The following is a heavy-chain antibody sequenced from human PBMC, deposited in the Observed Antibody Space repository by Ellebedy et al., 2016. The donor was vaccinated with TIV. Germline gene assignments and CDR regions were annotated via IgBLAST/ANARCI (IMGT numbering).Heavy chain of an antibody. D-gene: IGHD3-9*01. V-gene: IGHV3-74*01. Sequence: GGSLRLSCVASGFTFRSNWMHWVRQVPGKRLQWVARIDDDGRSVSYADSVKGRFTISRDNAKNTLHLQMNSLRAEDTAVYNCARNDILDYWGQGSLVTVST. CDR1: GFTFRSNW. J-gene: IGHJ4*02. CDR3: ARNDILDY. CDR2: IDDDGRSV.